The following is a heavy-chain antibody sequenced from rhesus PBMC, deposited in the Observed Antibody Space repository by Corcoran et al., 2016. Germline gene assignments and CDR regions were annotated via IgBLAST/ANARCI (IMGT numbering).Heavy chain of an antibody. D-gene: IGHD6-25*01. V-gene: IGHV4-65*01. CDR3: ASCDGGSYYWYFDL. CDR2: ISGSSGST. J-gene: IGHJ2*01. Sequence: QVQLQESGPGLVKPSETLSLTCAVSGGSVSSSNWWSWIRQPPGKGLEWIGYISGSSGSTYYNPSRKIRVTISTDTSKNQFSLKLSSVTAADTAVYYCASCDGGSYYWYFDLWGPGTPITISS. CDR1: GGSVSSSNW.